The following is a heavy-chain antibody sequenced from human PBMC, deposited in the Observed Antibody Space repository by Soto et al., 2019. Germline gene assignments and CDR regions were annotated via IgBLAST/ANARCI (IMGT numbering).Heavy chain of an antibody. Sequence: EVQLLESGGGLVQPGGSLRLSCAASGFTFSSYAMSWVRQAPGKGLEWVSAISGSGGSTYYADSVKGRFTISGDNSKNTLYLQMNSLRAEDTAVYYCAKDERYSSGLGYFDYWGQGTLVTVSS. J-gene: IGHJ4*02. D-gene: IGHD6-19*01. V-gene: IGHV3-23*01. CDR2: ISGSGGST. CDR3: AKDERYSSGLGYFDY. CDR1: GFTFSSYA.